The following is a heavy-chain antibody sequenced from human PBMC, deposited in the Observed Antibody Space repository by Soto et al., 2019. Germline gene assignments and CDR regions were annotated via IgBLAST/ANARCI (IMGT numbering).Heavy chain of an antibody. CDR3: ARDPSGVRRDGTVRDFDI. D-gene: IGHD3-10*01. CDR2: ILPIFGTA. V-gene: IGHV1-69*13. Sequence: SVKVSCKASVGTFSSDAVSWVRQAPGQGHEWMGGILPIFGTANYEKKFQGRVTITADESTSTAYMKLSSLRSEDTAVYYCARDPSGVRRDGTVRDFDIWGQGTMVTVS. CDR1: VGTFSSDA. J-gene: IGHJ3*02.